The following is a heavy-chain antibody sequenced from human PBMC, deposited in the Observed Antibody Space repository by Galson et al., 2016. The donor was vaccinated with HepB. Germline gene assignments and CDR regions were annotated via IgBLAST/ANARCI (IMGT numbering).Heavy chain of an antibody. V-gene: IGHV3-23*01. Sequence: SLRLSCAASGFTFSTYSMNWVRQAPGKGLEWVSAISGSGGTTYFADSVKGRFTLSRDNSKNTLYLQMNSLRAEDTAVYYCAKDAPSGRVVTGTWDSWGQGTLVTVSS. CDR2: ISGSGGTT. D-gene: IGHD2-21*02. CDR1: GFTFSTYS. CDR3: AKDAPSGRVVTGTWDS. J-gene: IGHJ4*02.